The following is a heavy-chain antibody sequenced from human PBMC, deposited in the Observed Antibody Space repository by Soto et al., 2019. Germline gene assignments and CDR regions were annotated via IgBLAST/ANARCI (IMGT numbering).Heavy chain of an antibody. D-gene: IGHD3-10*01. J-gene: IGHJ4*02. CDR3: VKKSTGTYGLFDY. V-gene: IGHV3-74*01. CDR1: GVTFSSYG. CDR2: INGDGRTT. Sequence: PGGSLRLSCAASGVTFSSYGMHWVRQVPGKGLVWVSRINGDGRTTNYADSVNGRFTISRDNAKNTLFLQMNTLRVEDTALYFCVKKSTGTYGLFDYWRKGTLVTVSS.